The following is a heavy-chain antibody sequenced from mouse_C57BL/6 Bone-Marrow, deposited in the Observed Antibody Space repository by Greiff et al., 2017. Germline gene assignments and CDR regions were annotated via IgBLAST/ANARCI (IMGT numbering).Heavy chain of an antibody. Sequence: VKLVESEGGLVQPGSSMKLSCTASGFTFSDYYMAWVRQVPEKGLEWVANINYDGSSTYYLDSLKSRFIISRDNAKNILYLQMSSLKSEDTATYYCAREVGFYDGYYDYWGQGTTLTVSS. D-gene: IGHD2-3*01. CDR3: AREVGFYDGYYDY. CDR2: INYDGSST. CDR1: GFTFSDYY. J-gene: IGHJ2*01. V-gene: IGHV5-16*01.